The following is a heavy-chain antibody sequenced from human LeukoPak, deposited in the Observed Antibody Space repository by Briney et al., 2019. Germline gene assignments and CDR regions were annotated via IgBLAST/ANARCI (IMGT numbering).Heavy chain of an antibody. CDR3: AREGYSSSWYLDY. D-gene: IGHD6-13*01. J-gene: IGHJ4*02. V-gene: IGHV4-59*01. CDR1: GGSMSDYY. Sequence: PSETLSLTCTVSGGSMSDYYWTWIRQPPGKGLEWVGYIYYSGSTKYNPSFESRVTISINTSKIQFSLKLSSVTAADTAVYYCAREGYSSSWYLDYWGQGTLVTVSS. CDR2: IYYSGST.